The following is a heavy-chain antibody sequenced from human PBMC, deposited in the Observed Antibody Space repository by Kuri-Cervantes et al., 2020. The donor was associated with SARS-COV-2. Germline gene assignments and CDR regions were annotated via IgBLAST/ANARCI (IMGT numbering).Heavy chain of an antibody. V-gene: IGHV3-21*01. J-gene: IGHJ4*02. CDR1: GFTFSGYS. CDR2: IDSSSYYI. CDR3: AREEGGELGEAFDY. D-gene: IGHD7-27*01. Sequence: ETLSLTCAASGFTFSGYSMNWIRQAPGKGLEWVASIDSSSYYIYHADSVKGRLTISRDNAKTSLYLQMNSLEPEDTAVYYCAREEGGELGEAFDYWGQGALVTVSS.